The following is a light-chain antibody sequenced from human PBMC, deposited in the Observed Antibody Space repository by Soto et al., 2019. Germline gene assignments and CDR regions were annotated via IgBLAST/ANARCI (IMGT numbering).Light chain of an antibody. J-gene: IGKJ3*01. V-gene: IGKV3-20*01. CDR1: QSLAANY. Sequence: EIVLTQSPGILSLSPGERATLSCRASQSLAANYLAWYQQKPGQAPRLLISGASSRATGMPDRFSGSGSGTDSTLTISRLEPEDSAVYHCHQYVTSPTFGPGTKVEIK. CDR2: GAS. CDR3: HQYVTSPT.